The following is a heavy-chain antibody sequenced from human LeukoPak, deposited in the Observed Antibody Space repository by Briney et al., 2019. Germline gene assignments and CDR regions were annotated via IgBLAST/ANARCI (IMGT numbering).Heavy chain of an antibody. D-gene: IGHD3-22*01. Sequence: PSETLSLTCAVYGGFFSGYYWSWIRQPPGKGLEWIGEINHSGSTNYNPSLKSRVTISVDTSKNQFSLKLSSVTAADTAVYYCARRSPTGITMIVVVTRPHYFDYWGQGTLVTVSS. V-gene: IGHV4-34*01. J-gene: IGHJ4*02. CDR2: INHSGST. CDR3: ARRSPTGITMIVVVTRPHYFDY. CDR1: GGFFSGYY.